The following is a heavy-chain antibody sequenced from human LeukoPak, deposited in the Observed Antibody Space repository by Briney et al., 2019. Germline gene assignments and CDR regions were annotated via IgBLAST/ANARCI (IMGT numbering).Heavy chain of an antibody. CDR3: ASSSWSFSAAFDI. CDR2: MNPNSGNT. V-gene: IGHV1-8*01. D-gene: IGHD6-13*01. Sequence: ASVKVSCKASGYTFTSYDINWVRQATGQGLEWMGWMNPNSGNTGYAQKFQGRVTITRNTSISTAYMELSSLRSEDTAVYYCASSSWSFSAAFDIWSQGTMVTVSS. J-gene: IGHJ3*02. CDR1: GYTFTSYD.